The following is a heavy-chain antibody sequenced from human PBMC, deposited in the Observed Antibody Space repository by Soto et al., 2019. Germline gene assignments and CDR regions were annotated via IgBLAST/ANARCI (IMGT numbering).Heavy chain of an antibody. D-gene: IGHD6-13*01. CDR3: AKTIRGGYSSSWYYFDY. Sequence: GASLRLSCAAPGFTVRSSYMSWVRQVPGKGLEWVSIIYSDDYTYYAASVKGRFTISRDNSRNTLYLQMSSLRAEDTAVYYCAKTIRGGYSSSWYYFDYWGQGTLVTVSS. CDR2: IYSDDYT. J-gene: IGHJ4*02. CDR1: GFTVRSSY. V-gene: IGHV3-66*01.